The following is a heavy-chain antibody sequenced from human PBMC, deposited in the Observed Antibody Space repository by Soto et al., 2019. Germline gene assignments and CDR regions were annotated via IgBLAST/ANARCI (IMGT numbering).Heavy chain of an antibody. J-gene: IGHJ5*02. CDR1: GXSXSXNSAA. CDR3: ARAXXSGXXXXXXXNWFDP. D-gene: IGHD2-15*01. CDR2: TYYRSKWYN. V-gene: IGHV6-1*01. Sequence: QVQLQQSGPXLXXPXXXLSLTCAXXGXSXSXNSAAWNWIRQSPSRGLEWLGRTYYRSKWYNDYAVSVKSRITINPDTSKNQCSLQLNSVTPEDTAVYYCARAXXSGXXXXXXXNWFDPWGQGTLVTVSS.